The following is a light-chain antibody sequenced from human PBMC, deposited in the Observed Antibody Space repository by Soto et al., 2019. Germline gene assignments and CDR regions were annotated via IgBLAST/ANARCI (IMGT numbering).Light chain of an antibody. CDR2: NAS. Sequence: DIQMTQSPSTLSASVGDRVTITCRASQSISSWLAWYQQKPGKAPKLLIYNASSLESGVPSRFSGSGSGTEFTLTISSLQPDDFATYYCKQYNSYSWTFGKGTKVEIK. CDR1: QSISSW. V-gene: IGKV1-5*03. J-gene: IGKJ1*01. CDR3: KQYNSYSWT.